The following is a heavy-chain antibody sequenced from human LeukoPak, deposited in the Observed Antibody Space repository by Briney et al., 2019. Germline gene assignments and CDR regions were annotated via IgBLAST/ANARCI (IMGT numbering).Heavy chain of an antibody. CDR3: TSTQWLTAFDI. CDR2: IHDSGST. D-gene: IGHD6-19*01. J-gene: IGHJ3*02. V-gene: IGHV4-39*01. Sequence: PSETLSLTCTVSGGSISSSSYNWGWIRQPPGKGLEWIGSIHDSGSTYYNPSLKSRVTISVDTSKNQFSLKLSSVTAAATAVYYVTSTQWLTAFDIWGQGTMVTVSS. CDR1: GGSISSSSYN.